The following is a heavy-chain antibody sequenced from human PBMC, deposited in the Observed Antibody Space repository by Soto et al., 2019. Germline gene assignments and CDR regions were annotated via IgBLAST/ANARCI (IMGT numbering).Heavy chain of an antibody. V-gene: IGHV1-18*01. Sequence: ASVKVSCKASDYTFTSYGISWVRQAPGQGLEWMGWISAYNGNTSYAQKFQGRVTMTTDTSTSTAYMELRSLRSDDTAGYYCATHITPIAAKYDFDYWGQGTLVTVSS. D-gene: IGHD2-15*01. CDR2: ISAYNGNT. CDR1: DYTFTSYG. J-gene: IGHJ4*02. CDR3: ATHITPIAAKYDFDY.